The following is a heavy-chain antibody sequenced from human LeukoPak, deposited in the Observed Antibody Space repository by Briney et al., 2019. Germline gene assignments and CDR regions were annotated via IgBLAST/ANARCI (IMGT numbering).Heavy chain of an antibody. V-gene: IGHV4-34*01. D-gene: IGHD3-16*01. CDR1: GGSFSGYY. Sequence: SETLSLTCAVYGGSFSGYYWSWIRQPPGKGLEWIGEINHSGSTNYNPSLKSRVTISVDTSKNQFSLKLSSVTAADTAVYYCGGGPGEVRRNHYYYYMDVWGKGTTVTVSS. CDR2: INHSGST. J-gene: IGHJ6*03. CDR3: GGGPGEVRRNHYYYYMDV.